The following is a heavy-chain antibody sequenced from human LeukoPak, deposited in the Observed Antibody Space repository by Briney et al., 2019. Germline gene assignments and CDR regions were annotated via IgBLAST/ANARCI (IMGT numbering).Heavy chain of an antibody. V-gene: IGHV5-10-1*01. CDR1: GYIFTSYW. J-gene: IGHJ4*02. D-gene: IGHD6-6*01. Sequence: GESLKISCKGSGYIFTSYWIGWVRQMPGKGLEWMGMIDPTDSYTNYSPSFQGHVTISTDKSISTAYLQWSSLKASDTAIYYCARRGRSSSNFDFWGQGTLVTVSS. CDR2: IDPTDSYT. CDR3: ARRGRSSSNFDF.